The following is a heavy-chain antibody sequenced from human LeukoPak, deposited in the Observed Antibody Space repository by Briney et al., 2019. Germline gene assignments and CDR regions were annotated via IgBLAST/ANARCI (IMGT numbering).Heavy chain of an antibody. CDR1: GGSISSGDYY. CDR3: ARDRRTVTTSRDAFDI. J-gene: IGHJ3*02. D-gene: IGHD4-17*01. V-gene: IGHV4-30-4*01. Sequence: PSETLSLTCTVSGGSISSGDYYWSWIRQPPGKCLEWIGYIYYSGSTYYNPSLKSRVTISVDTSKNQFSLKLSSVTAADTAVYYCARDRRTVTTSRDAFDIWGQGTMVTVSS. CDR2: IYYSGST.